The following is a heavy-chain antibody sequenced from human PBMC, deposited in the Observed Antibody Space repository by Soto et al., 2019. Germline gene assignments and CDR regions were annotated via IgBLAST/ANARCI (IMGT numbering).Heavy chain of an antibody. CDR3: AKDRGRYCSGGSCLPFDD. CDR1: DFTFSYDV. D-gene: IGHD2-15*01. V-gene: IGHV3-30*18. Sequence: QVQLVESGVGVVQPGRSLRLSCAASDFTFSYDVLHWVRQAPGKGLEWVARISYDGNYKYYADPVKGRFTISRDTSKNTLFRQMNSLKAEDAAVQYWAKDRGRYCSGGSCLPFDDWGQGTLVTVSS. J-gene: IGHJ4*02. CDR2: ISYDGNYK.